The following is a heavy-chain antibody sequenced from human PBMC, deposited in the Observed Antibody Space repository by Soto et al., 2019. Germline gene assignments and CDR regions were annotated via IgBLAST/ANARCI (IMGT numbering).Heavy chain of an antibody. D-gene: IGHD2-2*01. CDR3: ARSPLRDIVVVPAAMDWFDP. V-gene: IGHV1-2*04. Sequence: GASVKVSCKASGYTFTGYYMHWVRQAPGQGLEWMGWINPNSGGTNYAQKFQGWVTMTRDTSISTAYMELSRLRSDDTAVYYCARSPLRDIVVVPAAMDWFDPWGQGTLVTVSS. J-gene: IGHJ5*02. CDR2: INPNSGGT. CDR1: GYTFTGYY.